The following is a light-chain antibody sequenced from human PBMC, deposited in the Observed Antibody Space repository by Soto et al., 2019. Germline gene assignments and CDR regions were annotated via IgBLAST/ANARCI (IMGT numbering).Light chain of an antibody. CDR1: QRVTNNF. V-gene: IGKV3-20*01. Sequence: PGARATLSCGASQRVTNNFLAWYQQKPGQAPRLLIYGASSRATGVPDRFSGSGSGTDFTLTISRLEPGDFAVYYCQQYGTPLFTFGHGTKVDIK. CDR3: QQYGTPLFT. CDR2: GAS. J-gene: IGKJ3*01.